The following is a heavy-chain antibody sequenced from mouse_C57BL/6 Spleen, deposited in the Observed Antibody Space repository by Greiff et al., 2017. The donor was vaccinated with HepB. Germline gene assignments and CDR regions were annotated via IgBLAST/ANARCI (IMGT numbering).Heavy chain of an antibody. V-gene: IGHV1-55*01. J-gene: IGHJ2*01. CDR3: ARGDYYYGSSYYFDY. CDR1: GYTFTSYW. Sequence: VQLQQSGAELVKPGASVKMSCKASGYTFTSYWITWVKQRPGQGLEWIGDIYPGSGSTNYNEKFKSKATLTVDTSSSTAYMQLSSLTSEDSAVYYCARGDYYYGSSYYFDYWGQGTTLTVSS. CDR2: IYPGSGST. D-gene: IGHD1-1*01.